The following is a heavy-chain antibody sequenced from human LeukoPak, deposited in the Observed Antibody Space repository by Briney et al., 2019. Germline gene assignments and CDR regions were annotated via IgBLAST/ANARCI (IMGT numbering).Heavy chain of an antibody. CDR3: ARSATVTTRAIFDP. CDR1: GYTFTSYG. Sequence: ASVKVSCKASGYTFTSYGINWVRQATGQGLEWMGWMNPNSGNTGYAQKFQGRVTMTRNTSISTAYMELSSLRSEDTAVYYCARSATVTTRAIFDPWGQGTLVTVSS. CDR2: MNPNSGNT. J-gene: IGHJ5*02. V-gene: IGHV1-8*01. D-gene: IGHD4-17*01.